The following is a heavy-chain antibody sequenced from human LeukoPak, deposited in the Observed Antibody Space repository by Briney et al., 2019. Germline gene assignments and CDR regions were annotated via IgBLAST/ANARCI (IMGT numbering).Heavy chain of an antibody. CDR1: GFTFSDYY. Sequence: GGSLRLSCAASGFTFSDYYMSWIREAPGKGLEWVSYISSSGSTIYYADSVKGRFTISRDNAKNSLYLQMNSLRAEDTAVYYCARSDITLVHDYWGQGTLVTVSS. CDR3: ARSDITLVHDY. D-gene: IGHD6-13*01. J-gene: IGHJ4*02. CDR2: ISSSGSTI. V-gene: IGHV3-11*04.